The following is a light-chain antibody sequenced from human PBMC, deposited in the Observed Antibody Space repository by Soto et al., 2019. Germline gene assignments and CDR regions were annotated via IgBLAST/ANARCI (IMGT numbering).Light chain of an antibody. CDR1: SSNIGAGYD. J-gene: IGLJ2*01. CDR3: QSYDSSLSGYVV. CDR2: GNS. Sequence: QSVLTQPPSVSGALGQRVTISCTGSSSNIGAGYDVHWYQQLPGTAPKLLIYGNSNRPSGVPDRFSGSKSGTSASLAITGLQAEDEADYYCQSYDSSLSGYVVFGGGTNLTVL. V-gene: IGLV1-40*01.